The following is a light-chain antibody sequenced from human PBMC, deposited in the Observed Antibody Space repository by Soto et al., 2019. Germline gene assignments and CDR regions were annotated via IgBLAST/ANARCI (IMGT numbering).Light chain of an antibody. Sequence: QSVLTQPRSVSGSPGQSVTISCAGTSSDVGGYDYVSWYQHHPGKAPKLIIYDVTKRPSGVPDRFSASKAGNTASLTISGLQPEDEADYHCCSYAGTSSFYVFGTGTKVTVL. CDR2: DVT. J-gene: IGLJ1*01. CDR1: SSDVGGYDY. V-gene: IGLV2-11*01. CDR3: CSYAGTSSFYV.